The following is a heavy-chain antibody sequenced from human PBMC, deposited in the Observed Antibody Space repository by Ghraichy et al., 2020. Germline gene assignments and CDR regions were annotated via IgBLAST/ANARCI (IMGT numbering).Heavy chain of an antibody. J-gene: IGHJ6*02. D-gene: IGHD2-2*01. V-gene: IGHV4-59*01. CDR1: GGSISGYY. CDR3: AREVVPAATKYGMDD. Sequence: SETLSLTCTVYGGSISGYYWNWIRQPPGKGLEWIGDIYYSGSTNYNPSLKSRVTISVDPSKNQFSLKLSSVTAADTAVYYCAREVVPAATKYGMDDWGQGTTVSVS. CDR2: IYYSGST.